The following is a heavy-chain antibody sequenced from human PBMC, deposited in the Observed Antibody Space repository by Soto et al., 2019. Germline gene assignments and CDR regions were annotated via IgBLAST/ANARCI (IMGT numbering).Heavy chain of an antibody. CDR2: IYWDDDK. Sequence: QITLKESGPTLVKPTQTLTLTCTFSGFSLSTSGVGVGWIRQPPGKALEWLALIYWDDDKRYIPSLKSRLTITKDPSKNQVVLTMTNMDPVDTATYYCAHSAARPYYYYSGMDVWGQGTTVTVSS. CDR1: GFSLSTSGVG. J-gene: IGHJ6*02. V-gene: IGHV2-5*02. CDR3: AHSAARPYYYYSGMDV. D-gene: IGHD6-6*01.